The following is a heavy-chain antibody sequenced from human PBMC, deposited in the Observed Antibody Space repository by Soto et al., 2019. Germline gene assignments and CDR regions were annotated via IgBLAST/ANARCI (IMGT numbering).Heavy chain of an antibody. CDR3: ASKSYSIAAAEVDY. CDR2: ISYDGSNK. J-gene: IGHJ4*02. Sequence: ESGGGVVQPGRSLRLSCAASGFTFSSYAMHWVRQAPGKGLEWVAVISYDGSNKYYADSVKGRFTISRDNSKNTLYLQMNSLRAEDTAVYYCASKSYSIAAAEVDYWGQGTLVTVSS. V-gene: IGHV3-30-3*01. D-gene: IGHD6-13*01. CDR1: GFTFSSYA.